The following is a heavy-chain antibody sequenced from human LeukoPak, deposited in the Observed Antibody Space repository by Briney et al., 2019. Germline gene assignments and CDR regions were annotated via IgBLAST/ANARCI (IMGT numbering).Heavy chain of an antibody. V-gene: IGHV3-21*01. CDR3: ATLLSSSSWYKPYYYYYMDV. CDR2: ISSSSSYI. CDR1: GFTFSSYS. J-gene: IGHJ6*03. Sequence: GGSLRLSCAASGFTFSSYSMNWVRQAPGKGLEWVSSISSSSSYIYYADSVKGRFTISRDNAKNSLYLQMNSLRAEDTAVYYCATLLSSSSWYKPYYYYYMDVWGKGTTVTVSS. D-gene: IGHD6-13*01.